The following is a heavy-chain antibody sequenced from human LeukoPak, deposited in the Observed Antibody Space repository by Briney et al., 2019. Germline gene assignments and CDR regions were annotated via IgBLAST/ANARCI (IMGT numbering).Heavy chain of an antibody. CDR3: ARGPLLLWFGELLYQPPNWFDP. J-gene: IGHJ5*02. Sequence: GGSLRLSCAASGFTFDDYAMHWVRQAPGKGLEWVSGISWNSGSIGYADSVKGRFTISRDNAKNSLYLQMNSLRAEDTAVYYCARGPLLLWFGELLYQPPNWFDPWGQGTLVTVSS. CDR1: GFTFDDYA. CDR2: ISWNSGSI. V-gene: IGHV3-9*01. D-gene: IGHD3-10*01.